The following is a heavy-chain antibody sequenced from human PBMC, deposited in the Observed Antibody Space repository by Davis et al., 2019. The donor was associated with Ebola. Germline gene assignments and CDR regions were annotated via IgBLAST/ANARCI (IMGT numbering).Heavy chain of an antibody. V-gene: IGHV3-23*01. CDR2: ISGSGGST. CDR3: AKGGYSSSWYNWFDP. D-gene: IGHD6-13*01. CDR1: GFTFSSYA. J-gene: IGHJ5*02. Sequence: PGGSLRLSCAASGFTFSSYAMSWVRQAPGKGLEWVSAISGSGGSTYYADSVKGRFTISRDNSKNTLYLQMNSLRAEDTAVYYCAKGGYSSSWYNWFDPWGQGTLVTVSS.